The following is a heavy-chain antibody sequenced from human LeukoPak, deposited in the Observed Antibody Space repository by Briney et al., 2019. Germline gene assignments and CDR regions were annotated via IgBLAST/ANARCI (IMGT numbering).Heavy chain of an antibody. V-gene: IGHV1-18*04. D-gene: IGHD5-24*01. CDR2: ISPNNGDT. Sequence: ASVKVSCKASGYTFTSYYMHWVRQAPGQGLEWMGWISPNNGDTKYAQKLQGRVTMTTDTSTSTAYMELRSLRSDDTALYYCARDRGSGYNSAGSDYWGQGTLVTVSS. CDR1: GYTFTSYY. J-gene: IGHJ4*02. CDR3: ARDRGSGYNSAGSDY.